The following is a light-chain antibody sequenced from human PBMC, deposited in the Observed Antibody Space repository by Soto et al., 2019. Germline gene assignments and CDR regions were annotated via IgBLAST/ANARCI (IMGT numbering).Light chain of an antibody. CDR2: DAS. CDR1: QSVSSY. CDR3: QQRSNWPVT. Sequence: EIVLTQSPATLSLSPGERATLSCRASQSVSSYLAWYQQKPGQAPRLLIYDASNRATGIPARFSGSGSGTDFTITISSLEPEDFAVYYCQQRSNWPVTFGQGTRVEIK. J-gene: IGKJ1*01. V-gene: IGKV3-11*01.